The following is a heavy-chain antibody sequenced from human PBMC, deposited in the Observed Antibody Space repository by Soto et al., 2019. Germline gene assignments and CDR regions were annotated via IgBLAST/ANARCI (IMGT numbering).Heavy chain of an antibody. J-gene: IGHJ4*02. CDR2: IKSKARGGTT. CDR3: ARQIAGAALA. D-gene: IGHD6-13*01. V-gene: IGHV3-15*07. Sequence: EVQLGESGGGLVEPGGSLRLSCVVSGFSLSDAWMHWVRQAPGKGLEWVGLIKSKARGGTTDYTAPVKGRFTISRDDSKNTLYLQMNSLKTEDTALYFCARQIAGAALAWGQGPLVTVSS. CDR1: GFSLSDAW.